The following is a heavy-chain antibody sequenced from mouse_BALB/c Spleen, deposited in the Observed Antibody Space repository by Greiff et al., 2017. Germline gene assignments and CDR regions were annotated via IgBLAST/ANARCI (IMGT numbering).Heavy chain of an antibody. V-gene: IGHV5-12-1*01. CDR3: ARPALYDGKPMDY. J-gene: IGHJ3*01. CDR1: GFAFSSYD. Sequence: EVMLVESGGGLVKPGGSLKLSCAASGFAFSSYDMSWVRQTPEKRLEWVAYISSGGGSTYYPDTVKGRFTISRDNAKNTLYLQMRSLKSEDTAMYYCARPALYDGKPMDYWGQGTLVTVSA. D-gene: IGHD2-3*01. CDR2: ISSGGGST.